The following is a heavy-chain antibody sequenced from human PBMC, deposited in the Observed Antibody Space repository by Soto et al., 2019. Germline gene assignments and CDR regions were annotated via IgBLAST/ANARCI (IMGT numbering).Heavy chain of an antibody. D-gene: IGHD6-19*01. CDR3: ARNSYSSGRYATTNFDY. J-gene: IGHJ4*02. V-gene: IGHV3-72*01. Sequence: GGSLRLSCAASGFTFSDHYMDWARQAPGKGLEWVGRTRNAANSFSTQYAASVKGRFTISRDGSKSSLYLQMNSLKTEDTAVYYCARNSYSSGRYATTNFDYWGQGTLVTGSS. CDR1: GFTFSDHY. CDR2: TRNAANSFST.